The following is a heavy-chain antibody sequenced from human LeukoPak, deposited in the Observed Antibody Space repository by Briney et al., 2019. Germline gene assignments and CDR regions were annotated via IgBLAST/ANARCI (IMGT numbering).Heavy chain of an antibody. CDR1: GFTFSSSW. CDR3: AKGVTTVRIYYHGMDV. J-gene: IGHJ6*02. V-gene: IGHV3-74*01. Sequence: GGSLRLSCAASGFTFSSSWMHWVRQAPGQGLVWVSRINSDGSSTVYADSVKGRFTTSRDNAKNTLWLQMNSLRAEDTAVYYCAKGVTTVRIYYHGMDVWGQGTTVTVSS. D-gene: IGHD4-17*01. CDR2: INSDGSST.